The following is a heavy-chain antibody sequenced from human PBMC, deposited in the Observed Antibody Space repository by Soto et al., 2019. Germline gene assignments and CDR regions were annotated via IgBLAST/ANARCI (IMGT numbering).Heavy chain of an antibody. D-gene: IGHD6-19*01. J-gene: IGHJ4*02. CDR2: ISYDGSNK. CDR3: AKSGIPVAVIPYY. V-gene: IGHV3-30*18. CDR1: GFTFSSYG. Sequence: PGGSLRLSCAASGFTFSSYGMHWVRQAPGKGLEWVAVISYDGSNKYYADSVKGRFTISRDNSKNTLYLQMNSLRAEDTAVYYCAKSGIPVAVIPYYWGQGTLVTVSS.